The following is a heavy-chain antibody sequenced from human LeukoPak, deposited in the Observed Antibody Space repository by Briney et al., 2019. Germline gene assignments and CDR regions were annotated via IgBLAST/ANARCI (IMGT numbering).Heavy chain of an antibody. J-gene: IGHJ5*02. CDR2: IYYSGST. CDR3: ARHAATGTTSSLRFDP. Sequence: SETLSLTCTVSGDSITSYYWNWIRQPPGKGLEWIGFIYYSGSTNYNPSLKSRVTISVDTSKNQFSLKLNSVTAADTAVYFCARHAATGTTSSLRFDPWGQGTLVTVSS. D-gene: IGHD4-17*01. V-gene: IGHV4-59*01. CDR1: GDSITSYY.